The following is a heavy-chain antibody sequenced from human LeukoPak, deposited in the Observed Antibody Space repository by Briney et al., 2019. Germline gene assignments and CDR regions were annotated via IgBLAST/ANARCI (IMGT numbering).Heavy chain of an antibody. V-gene: IGHV3-33*01. CDR2: IWYDGSNK. CDR3: ARDHYSSPTFYFDY. CDR1: GFTFSSYG. Sequence: GGSLRLSCAASGFTFSSYGMHWVRQAPGKGLEWLAVIWYDGSNKYYADSVKGRFTISRDNSKNTLYLQMNSLRAEDTAVYYCARDHYSSPTFYFDYWGQGTLVTVSS. J-gene: IGHJ4*02. D-gene: IGHD6-13*01.